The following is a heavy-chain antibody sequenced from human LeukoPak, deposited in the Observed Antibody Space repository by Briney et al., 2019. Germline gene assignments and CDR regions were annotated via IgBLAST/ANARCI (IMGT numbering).Heavy chain of an antibody. CDR3: ARDYRGYSYGYTVC. CDR1: GFTFSSYG. Sequence: GGSLRLSCAASGFTFSSYGMDWVRQAPGKGLEWVAVISYDGSNKYYADSVKGRFTISRDNSKNTLYLQMNSLRAEDTAVHYCARDYRGYSYGYTVCWGQGTLVTVSS. D-gene: IGHD5-18*01. J-gene: IGHJ4*02. V-gene: IGHV3-30-3*01. CDR2: ISYDGSNK.